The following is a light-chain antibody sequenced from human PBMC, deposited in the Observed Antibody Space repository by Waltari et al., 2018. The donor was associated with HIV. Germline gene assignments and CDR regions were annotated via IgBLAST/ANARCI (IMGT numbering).Light chain of an antibody. Sequence: EVVMTQSPATLSVSPGERATLSCRASQSVSNDLAWYQQKPGQPPRLLIYGASTRATGVPARFSGSGSGTEFTLTISSLQSEDFVVYYCQQYNNWPPWTFGQGTKVEIK. CDR3: QQYNNWPPWT. CDR2: GAS. V-gene: IGKV3-15*01. CDR1: QSVSND. J-gene: IGKJ1*01.